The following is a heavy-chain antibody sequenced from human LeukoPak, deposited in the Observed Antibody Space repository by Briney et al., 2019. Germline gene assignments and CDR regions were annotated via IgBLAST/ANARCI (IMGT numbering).Heavy chain of an antibody. D-gene: IGHD1-26*01. Sequence: SETLSLTCTVSGGSISSGDYYWSWIRQPPGKGLEWIGSIYYSGSTYYNPSLKSRVTISVDTSKNQFSLKLSSVTAADTAVYYCASSVLWELEEVNWFDPWGQGTLVTVSS. V-gene: IGHV4-39*07. CDR1: GGSISSGDYY. CDR2: IYYSGST. J-gene: IGHJ5*02. CDR3: ASSVLWELEEVNWFDP.